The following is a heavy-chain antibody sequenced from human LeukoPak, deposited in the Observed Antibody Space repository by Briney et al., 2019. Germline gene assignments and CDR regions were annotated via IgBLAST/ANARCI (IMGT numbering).Heavy chain of an antibody. Sequence: GGSLRLSCAASGFTFSSYWMCWVRQDPGKGLAWVSCIKTDGSITAYADSVKGRFTISRDNSENTVYLQMNSLRAEDTAVYYCARNNWNSRTQRWFYFDNWGQGTLVTVSS. CDR2: IKTDGSIT. CDR3: ARNNWNSRTQRWFYFDN. V-gene: IGHV3-74*01. D-gene: IGHD1-1*01. CDR1: GFTFSSYW. J-gene: IGHJ4*02.